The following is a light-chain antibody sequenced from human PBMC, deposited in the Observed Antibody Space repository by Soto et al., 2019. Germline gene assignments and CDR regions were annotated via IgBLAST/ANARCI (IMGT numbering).Light chain of an antibody. CDR3: QQANSFPLT. CDR2: GAS. Sequence: ETVLTQSPGTLSLSPGERATLSCRASQSVSSNLLAWYQEKPGQAPRLLIFGASRRATGIPDRFSGSGSGTDFTLTITRLEPEDFATYFCQQANSFPLTFGGGTRVEI. J-gene: IGKJ4*01. CDR1: QSVSSNL. V-gene: IGKV3-20*01.